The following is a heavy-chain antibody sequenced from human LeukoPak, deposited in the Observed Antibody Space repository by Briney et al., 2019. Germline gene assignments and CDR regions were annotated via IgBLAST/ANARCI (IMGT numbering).Heavy chain of an antibody. CDR2: MNPNSGNT. CDR1: GYTFTSYD. V-gene: IGHV1-8*03. D-gene: IGHD6-13*01. J-gene: IGHJ4*02. Sequence: GASVKVSCKASGYTFTSYDINWVRQATGQGLEWMGWMNPNSGNTGYAQKFQGRVTITRNTSISTAYMELSSLRSEDTAVYYCVQSGYSSSWYALDYWGQGTLVTVSS. CDR3: VQSGYSSSWYALDY.